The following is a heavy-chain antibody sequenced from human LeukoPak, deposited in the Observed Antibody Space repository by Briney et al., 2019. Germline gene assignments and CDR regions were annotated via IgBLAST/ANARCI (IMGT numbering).Heavy chain of an antibody. V-gene: IGHV3-30-3*01. CDR3: ARAKTYSGYV. D-gene: IGHD5-12*01. CDR1: GFTFSSYA. Sequence: GGSLRLSCAASGFTFSSYAMHWVRQAPGKGLEWVAVISYDGSNKYYADSVKGRFTISRDNSKNTLYLQMNSLRAEDTAVYYCARAKTYSGYVWGQGTLVTVSS. CDR2: ISYDGSNK. J-gene: IGHJ4*02.